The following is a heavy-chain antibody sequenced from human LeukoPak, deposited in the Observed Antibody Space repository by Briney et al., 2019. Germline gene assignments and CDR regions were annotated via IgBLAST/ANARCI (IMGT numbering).Heavy chain of an antibody. J-gene: IGHJ4*02. CDR3: ARAEYNWNSFSYFDY. D-gene: IGHD1-7*01. V-gene: IGHV1-18*01. Sequence: GASVKVSCKASGYTFTSYGISWVRQAPGQGLEWMGWISAYNGNTNYAQKLQGRVTMTTDTSTSTACMELRSLRSDDTAVYYCARAEYNWNSFSYFDYWGQGTLVTVSS. CDR1: GYTFTSYG. CDR2: ISAYNGNT.